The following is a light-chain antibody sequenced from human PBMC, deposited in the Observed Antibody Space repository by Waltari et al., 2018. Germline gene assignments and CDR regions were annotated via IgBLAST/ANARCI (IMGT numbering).Light chain of an antibody. Sequence: DIKMTQSPSTLSASVGDRVTITCRASQSILTWLAWYQQKPGKAPRLLMYKASSLQSGVPSRFSGGGSGTEFTLTISSLEPDDFATYYCQQYNTYSPGPTFGGGTKVEIK. CDR3: QQYNTYSPGPT. J-gene: IGKJ4*01. CDR1: QSILTW. CDR2: KAS. V-gene: IGKV1-5*03.